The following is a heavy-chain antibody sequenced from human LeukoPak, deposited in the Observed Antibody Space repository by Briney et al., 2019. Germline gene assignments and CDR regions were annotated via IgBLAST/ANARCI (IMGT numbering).Heavy chain of an antibody. Sequence: GGSLRLSCAASGFTFNNYAMTWVRQAPGKGLEWVSSVSGLAGATFYADSVKGRFTVSRDNSKSTVNLRMNSLRAEDSAIYYCARGPGAGGIDYWGQGTLVTVSS. CDR1: GFTFNNYA. D-gene: IGHD3-16*01. CDR2: VSGLAGAT. CDR3: ARGPGAGGIDY. J-gene: IGHJ4*02. V-gene: IGHV3-23*01.